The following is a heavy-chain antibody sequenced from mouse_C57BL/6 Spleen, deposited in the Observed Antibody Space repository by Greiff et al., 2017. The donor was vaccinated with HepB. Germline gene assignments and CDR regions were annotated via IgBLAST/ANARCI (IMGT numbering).Heavy chain of an antibody. J-gene: IGHJ3*01. CDR3: ASRSDSSGPFAY. Sequence: EVNVVESGGGLVKPGGSLKLSCAASGFTFSSYTMSWVRQTPEKRLEWVATISGGGGNTYYPDSVKGRFTISRDNAKNTLYLQMSSLRSEDTALYYCASRSDSSGPFAYWGQGTLVTVSA. D-gene: IGHD3-2*02. CDR1: GFTFSSYT. V-gene: IGHV5-9*01. CDR2: ISGGGGNT.